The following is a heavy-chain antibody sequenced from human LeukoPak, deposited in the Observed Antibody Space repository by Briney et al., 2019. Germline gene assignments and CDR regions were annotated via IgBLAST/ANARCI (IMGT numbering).Heavy chain of an antibody. J-gene: IGHJ4*02. Sequence: ASVKVSCKASGYTFTGYYIHWGRHAPGQRLEWMGWINPNSGGTNYAQTFQGRVTMTRDTSISTAYMELSRLRSDDTAVYYCLLAVASGGYWGQGTLITVSS. CDR1: GYTFTGYY. V-gene: IGHV1-2*02. CDR3: LLAVASGGY. D-gene: IGHD6-19*01. CDR2: INPNSGGT.